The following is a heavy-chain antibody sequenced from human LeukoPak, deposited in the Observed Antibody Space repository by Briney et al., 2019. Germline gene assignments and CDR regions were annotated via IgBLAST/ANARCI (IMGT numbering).Heavy chain of an antibody. V-gene: IGHV4-34*01. J-gene: IGHJ4*02. D-gene: IGHD6-19*01. CDR2: INHSGST. CDR1: GGSFSGYY. CDR3: ARVAVAGTGGSY. Sequence: SETLSLTCAVYGGSFSGYYWSWIRQPPGKGLEWIGEINHSGSTSYNPSLKSRVTISVDTSKNQFSLKLSSVTAADTAVYYCARVAVAGTGGSYWGQGTLVTVSS.